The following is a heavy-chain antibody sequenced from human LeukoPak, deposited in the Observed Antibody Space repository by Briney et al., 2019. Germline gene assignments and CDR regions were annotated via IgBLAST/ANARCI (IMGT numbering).Heavy chain of an antibody. Sequence: GESLKISCKGSGYSFTSYWIGWVRQMPGKGLEWMGIIYPGDSDTRYSPSFQGQVTISADKSISTAYLQWSSLKASDTAMYYRARLAEMATRVDAFDIWGQGTMVTVSS. CDR3: ARLAEMATRVDAFDI. CDR1: GYSFTSYW. CDR2: IYPGDSDT. V-gene: IGHV5-51*01. J-gene: IGHJ3*02. D-gene: IGHD5-24*01.